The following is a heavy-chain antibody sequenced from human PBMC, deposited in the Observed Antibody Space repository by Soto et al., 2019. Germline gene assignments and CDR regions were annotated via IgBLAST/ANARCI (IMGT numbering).Heavy chain of an antibody. D-gene: IGHD6-19*01. Sequence: QVQLQEAGPGLVKPSETLALNCSVSGASVSSGDYYWSWIRQPPGKGLEWIGYIYFSGATSYAPSLRRRVSISMDTSNGRFFLKIKSVTAADTAFYYCVRVHADESSGYFLDYWGQGLLVSVSS. J-gene: IGHJ4*02. V-gene: IGHV4-61*03. CDR1: GASVSSGDYY. CDR2: IYFSGAT. CDR3: VRVHADESSGYFLDY.